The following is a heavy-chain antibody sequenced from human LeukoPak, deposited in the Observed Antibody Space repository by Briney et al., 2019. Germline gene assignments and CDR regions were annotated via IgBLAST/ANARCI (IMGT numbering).Heavy chain of an antibody. CDR1: GFTFSSYW. D-gene: IGHD3-22*01. J-gene: IGHJ4*02. CDR2: IKQDGSDK. CDR3: AREPIVGEDYFDY. Sequence: GGSLRLSCAASGFTFSSYWMSWVRQAPGKGLEWVANIKQDGSDKYYVDSVKGRFTISRDNAKNSLYLQMNSLRAEDTAVYYCAREPIVGEDYFDYWGQGTLVTVSS. V-gene: IGHV3-7*01.